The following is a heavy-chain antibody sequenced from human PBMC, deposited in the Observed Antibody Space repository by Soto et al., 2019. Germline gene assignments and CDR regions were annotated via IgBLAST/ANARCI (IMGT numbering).Heavy chain of an antibody. V-gene: IGHV4-34*01. D-gene: IGHD4-17*01. CDR2: IHHSGST. Sequence: WETLSLTSPVYAWPFSGYYWSWIGQPPWKGREWIGEIHHSGSTNYTPSLKSRVTTSLDTSTNPFSLKLSSVPAADTAVYYCARAGVKEVTTVTIDAFDIWAQGPMVTVS. J-gene: IGHJ3*02. CDR3: ARAGVKEVTTVTIDAFDI. CDR1: AWPFSGYY.